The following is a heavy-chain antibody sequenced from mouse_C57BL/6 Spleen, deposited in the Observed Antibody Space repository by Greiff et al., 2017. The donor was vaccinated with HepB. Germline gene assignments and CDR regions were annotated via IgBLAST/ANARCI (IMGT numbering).Heavy chain of an antibody. V-gene: IGHV1-50*01. CDR3: ARGGVPYYGSSRYFDV. Sequence: QVQLQQPGAELVKPGASVKLSCKASGYTFTSYWMQWVKQRPGQGLEWIGEIDPSDSYTNYNQKFKGKATLTVDTSSSTAYMQLSSLTSEDSAVYYCARGGVPYYGSSRYFDVWGTGTTVTVSS. J-gene: IGHJ1*03. CDR1: GYTFTSYW. D-gene: IGHD1-1*01. CDR2: IDPSDSYT.